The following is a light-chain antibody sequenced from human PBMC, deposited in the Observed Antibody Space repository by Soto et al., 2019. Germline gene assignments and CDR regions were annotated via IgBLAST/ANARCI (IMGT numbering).Light chain of an antibody. J-gene: IGLJ1*01. CDR3: SSYTSSSTPYV. CDR1: SSDVGGYNY. CDR2: DVS. Sequence: QSALTQPASVSGSPGQSSTISCTGTSSDVGGYNYVYWYQQHPGKAPKLMIYDVSNRPSGVSNRFSGSKSGNTASLTISGRQAEDEADYYCSSYTSSSTPYVFGTGTQLTVL. V-gene: IGLV2-14*01.